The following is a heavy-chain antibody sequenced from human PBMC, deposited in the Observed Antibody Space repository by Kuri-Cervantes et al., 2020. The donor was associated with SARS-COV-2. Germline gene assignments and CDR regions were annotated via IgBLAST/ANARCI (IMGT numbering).Heavy chain of an antibody. CDR1: GFTFTRYS. D-gene: IGHD3-3*01. J-gene: IGHJ4*02. CDR2: ISSSSSSSDSPI. V-gene: IGHV3-48*01. CDR3: AKVETASLDY. Sequence: GGSLRLSCATSGFTFTRYSFSWVRQTPDKGLEWVSYISSSSSSSDSPIYYADSVKGRFTISRDNGKNSLYLQMNSLRAEDTALYFCAKVETASLDYWGQGTLVTVSS.